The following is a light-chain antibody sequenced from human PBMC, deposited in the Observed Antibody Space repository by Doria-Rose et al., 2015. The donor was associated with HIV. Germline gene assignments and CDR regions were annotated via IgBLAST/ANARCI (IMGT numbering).Light chain of an antibody. Sequence: MTQSPDFLAVSLGERATINCKSNQSVLYSSNNKNYLAWYQQKAGQPPKLLIYWASTRESGVPDRFSGSGSGTDFTLTITSLQAEDVAVYYCQQYYTTPRTFGQGTKVEIK. CDR2: WAS. CDR3: QQYYTTPRT. J-gene: IGKJ1*01. CDR1: QSVLYSSNNKNY. V-gene: IGKV4-1*01.